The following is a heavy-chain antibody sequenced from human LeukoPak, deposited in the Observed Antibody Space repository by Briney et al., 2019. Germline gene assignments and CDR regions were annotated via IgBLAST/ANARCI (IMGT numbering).Heavy chain of an antibody. CDR1: GGTFSSYA. Sequence: SVKVSCKASGGTFSSYAISWVRQAPGQGLEWMGGIIPIFGTANYAQKFQGRVTITTDESTSTAYMELSSLRSEDTAVYYRASPAGGGSSWLKFDYWGQGTLVTVSS. CDR3: ASPAGGGSSWLKFDY. D-gene: IGHD6-13*01. CDR2: IIPIFGTA. V-gene: IGHV1-69*05. J-gene: IGHJ4*02.